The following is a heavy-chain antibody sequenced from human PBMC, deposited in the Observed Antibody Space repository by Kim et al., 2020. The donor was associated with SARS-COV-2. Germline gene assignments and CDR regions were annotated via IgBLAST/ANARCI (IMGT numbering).Heavy chain of an antibody. D-gene: IGHD2-15*01. CDR2: INHSGST. J-gene: IGHJ4*02. CDR3: ARVRRAARRIDY. V-gene: IGHV4-34*01. CDR1: GGSFSGYY. Sequence: SETLSLTCAVYGGSFSGYYWSWIRQPPGKGLEWIGEINHSGSTNYNPSLKSRVTISVDTSKNQFSLKLSSVTAADTAVYYCARVRRAARRIDYWGQGTLVTVSS.